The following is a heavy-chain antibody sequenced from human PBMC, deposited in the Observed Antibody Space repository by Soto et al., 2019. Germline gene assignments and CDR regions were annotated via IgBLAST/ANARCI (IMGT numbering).Heavy chain of an antibody. CDR3: AKNTIPPAGTFFRRHFDY. J-gene: IGHJ4*02. V-gene: IGHV3-23*01. Sequence: EVQLLESGGGLVQPGGSLRLSCAASGFTFGSYAMTWVRQAPGKGLEWVSTITGSGGTTYYAHSVKGRFTISRDNSKNTLYLQMNTLRAGDTAVYYCAKNTIPPAGTFFRRHFDYWGQGTLVTVSS. D-gene: IGHD6-13*01. CDR1: GFTFGSYA. CDR2: ITGSGGTT.